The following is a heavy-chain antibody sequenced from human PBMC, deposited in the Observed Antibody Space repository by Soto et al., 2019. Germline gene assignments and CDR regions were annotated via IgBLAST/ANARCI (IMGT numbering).Heavy chain of an antibody. V-gene: IGHV3-30*18. CDR2: ISYDGSNK. J-gene: IGHJ5*02. D-gene: IGHD2-15*01. CDR3: AKDRGEGYCSGGSCPTLDP. CDR1: GFTFSSYG. Sequence: QVQLVESGGGVVQPGRSLRLSCAASGFTFSSYGMHCVRQAPGKGLEWVAVISYDGSNKYYADSVKGRFTISRDNSKNTLYLQMNSLRAEDTAVYYCAKDRGEGYCSGGSCPTLDPWGQGTLVTVSS.